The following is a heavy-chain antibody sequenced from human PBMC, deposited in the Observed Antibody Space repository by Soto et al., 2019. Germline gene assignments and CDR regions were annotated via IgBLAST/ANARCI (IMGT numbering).Heavy chain of an antibody. CDR1: GLPFSSNS. V-gene: IGHV3-48*02. CDR3: ARDLNWGFDH. Sequence: PGGSLRLSCAASGLPFSSNSVNWVRQAPGKGLEWVSYITGSGTTTRYADSVKGRFTLSRDNAKNSLFLDMNSLRDEDTAVYYCARDLNWGFDHWGRGTLVTVSS. CDR2: ITGSGTTT. D-gene: IGHD7-27*01. J-gene: IGHJ5*02.